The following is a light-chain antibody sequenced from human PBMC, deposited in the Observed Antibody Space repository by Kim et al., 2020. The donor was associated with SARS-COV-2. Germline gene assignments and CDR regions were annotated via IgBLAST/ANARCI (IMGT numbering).Light chain of an antibody. V-gene: IGLV1-47*01. CDR2: RSD. CDR3: AAWDDTLSCRV. Sequence: QSVLTQAPSASGTPGQRVTISCSGSSSNIGPNYVYWYQLVPGTAPKVLIYRSDQRPSGVPDRFSGSKSGTSASLAISGLRSEDEADYYCAAWDDTLSCRVFGGGTKVTVL. J-gene: IGLJ3*02. CDR1: SSNIGPNY.